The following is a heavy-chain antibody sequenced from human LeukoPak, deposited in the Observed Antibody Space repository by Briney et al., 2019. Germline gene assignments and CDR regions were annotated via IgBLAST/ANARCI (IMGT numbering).Heavy chain of an antibody. V-gene: IGHV4-39*07. Sequence: SQTLSLTCTVSGGSISSGNYYWSWIRQPPGKGLEWIGEINHSGSTNYNPSLKSRVTISVDTSKNQFSLKLSSVTAADTAVYYCARGKYWVGFGELLSRRGLRYFDYWGQGTLVTVSS. D-gene: IGHD3-10*01. J-gene: IGHJ4*02. CDR1: GGSISSGNYY. CDR2: INHSGST. CDR3: ARGKYWVGFGELLSRRGLRYFDY.